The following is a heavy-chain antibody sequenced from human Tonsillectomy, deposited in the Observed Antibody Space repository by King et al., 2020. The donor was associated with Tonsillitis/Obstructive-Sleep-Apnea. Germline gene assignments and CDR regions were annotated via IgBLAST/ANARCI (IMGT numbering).Heavy chain of an antibody. J-gene: IGHJ6*03. CDR1: GFTFSSYA. D-gene: IGHD4-11*01. CDR3: ARDCPTVTTGSPPSRDHYMDV. CDR2: ISYDGSNK. V-gene: IGHV3-30*01. Sequence: VQLVESGGGVVQPGRSLRLSCAASGFTFSSYAMHWVRQAPGKGLEWVAVISYDGSNKYYADSVKGRFTISRDNSKNTLYLQMNSLRAEDTAVYYCARDCPTVTTGSPPSRDHYMDVWGKGTTVTVSS.